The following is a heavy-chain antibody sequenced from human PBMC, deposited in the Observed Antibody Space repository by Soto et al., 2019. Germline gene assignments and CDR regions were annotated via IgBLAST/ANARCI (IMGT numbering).Heavy chain of an antibody. CDR2: ISSSSGTI. Sequence: GGSLRLSCAASGFTFSSYSMNWVRQAPGKGLEWVSYISSSSGTIYYADSVKGRFTISRDNTKNSLYLQMNSLRAEDTAVYYCARSPIVVVTQAFDYWGQGTLVTVSS. CDR3: ARSPIVVVTQAFDY. D-gene: IGHD2-15*01. J-gene: IGHJ4*02. V-gene: IGHV3-48*01. CDR1: GFTFSSYS.